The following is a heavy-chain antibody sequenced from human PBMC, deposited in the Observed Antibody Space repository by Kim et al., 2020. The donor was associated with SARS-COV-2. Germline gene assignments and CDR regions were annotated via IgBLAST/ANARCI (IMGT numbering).Heavy chain of an antibody. CDR2: INHSGST. Sequence: SETLSLTCAVYGGSFSGYYWSWIRQPPGKGLEWIGEINHSGSTNYNPSLKSRVTISVDTSKNQFSLKLSSVTAADTAVYYCARGLPEEGYDYVWGSYRYGYYSDYWGQGTLVTVSS. CDR3: ARGLPEEGYDYVWGSYRYGYYSDY. J-gene: IGHJ4*02. CDR1: GGSFSGYY. D-gene: IGHD3-16*02. V-gene: IGHV4-34*01.